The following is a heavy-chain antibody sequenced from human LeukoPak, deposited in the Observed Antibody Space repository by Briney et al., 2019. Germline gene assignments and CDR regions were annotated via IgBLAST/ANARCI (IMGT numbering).Heavy chain of an antibody. Sequence: GASVKVSCKASGGTFSSYAISWVRQAPGQGLEWMGGIIPIFGTANYAQKFQGRVTITTDESTSTAYMELSSLRSEDTAVYYCAREWYSGSYPYMDAWGKGTTVTVSS. V-gene: IGHV1-69*05. CDR2: IIPIFGTA. CDR1: GGTFSSYA. D-gene: IGHD1-26*01. CDR3: AREWYSGSYPYMDA. J-gene: IGHJ6*03.